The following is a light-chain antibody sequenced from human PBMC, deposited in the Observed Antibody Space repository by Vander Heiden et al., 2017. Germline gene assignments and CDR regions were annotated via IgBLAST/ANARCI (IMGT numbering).Light chain of an antibody. CDR2: AAS. V-gene: IGKV1-39*01. J-gene: IGKJ4*01. Sequence: IQITQSPSSLAASVGDRVTITCRASQNINKDLNWYQQKPGQAPKLLIYAASSLEDGVPARFGGSGSGTDFTLTLISLQPEDFATYFCQQSFNTPLTFGGRTRVEIK. CDR3: QQSFNTPLT. CDR1: QNINKD.